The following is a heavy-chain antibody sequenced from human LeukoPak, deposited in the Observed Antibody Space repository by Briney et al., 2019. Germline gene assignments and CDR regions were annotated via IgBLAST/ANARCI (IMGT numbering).Heavy chain of an antibody. CDR1: GFTFSDYY. CDR2: ISWNSGSI. Sequence: PGGSLRLSCAASGFTFSDYYMSWIRQAPGKGLEWVSSISWNSGSIHYADSVKGRFTISRDNAKTSLFLQMNSLRAEDTALYYCAKGIRGYSYAYDLWGQGTLVTVSS. CDR3: AKGIRGYSYAYDL. V-gene: IGHV3-9*01. J-gene: IGHJ5*02. D-gene: IGHD5-18*01.